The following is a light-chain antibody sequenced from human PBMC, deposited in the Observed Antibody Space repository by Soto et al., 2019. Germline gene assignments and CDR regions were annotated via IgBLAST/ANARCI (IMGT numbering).Light chain of an antibody. CDR2: DAS. J-gene: IGKJ5*01. Sequence: EIVMTQSPATLSVSPGERASLSCRTSQSVRSKLAWYQHKPGQAPRLLVYDASTWSTGIPARFSGSGSGTEFTLTISSLQSEDFAVYYCQQYYRWPITFGQGTRLEIK. V-gene: IGKV3-15*01. CDR3: QQYYRWPIT. CDR1: QSVRSK.